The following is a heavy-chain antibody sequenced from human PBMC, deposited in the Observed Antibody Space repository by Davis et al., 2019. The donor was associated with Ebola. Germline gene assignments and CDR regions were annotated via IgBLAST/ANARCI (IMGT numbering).Heavy chain of an antibody. Sequence: SETLSLTCAVYGGSFSGYYWSWIRQPPGKGLEWIGSIHYGGSTYYTPSLKSRVTISVDTSKNQFSLKLSSVTAADTAVYYCARIAYYYDSSGYHRGAFDYWGQGTLVTVSS. CDR3: ARIAYYYDSSGYHRGAFDY. CDR1: GGSFSGYY. J-gene: IGHJ4*02. V-gene: IGHV4-34*01. CDR2: IHYGGST. D-gene: IGHD3-22*01.